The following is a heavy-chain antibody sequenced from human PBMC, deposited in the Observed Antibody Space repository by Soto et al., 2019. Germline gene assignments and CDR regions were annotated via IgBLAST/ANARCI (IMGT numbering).Heavy chain of an antibody. Sequence: PGGSLRLSCAASGFTFSSYAMSWVRQAPGKGLEWVSAISGSGGSTYYADSVKGRFTISRDNSKNTLYLQMNSLRAEDTAVYYCAKANFDWLLKYIDYWGQGTLVTVSS. J-gene: IGHJ4*02. D-gene: IGHD3-9*01. CDR2: ISGSGGST. CDR3: AKANFDWLLKYIDY. CDR1: GFTFSSYA. V-gene: IGHV3-23*01.